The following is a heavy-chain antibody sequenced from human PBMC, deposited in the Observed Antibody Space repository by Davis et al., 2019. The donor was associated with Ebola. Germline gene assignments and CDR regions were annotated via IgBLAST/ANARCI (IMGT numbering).Heavy chain of an antibody. V-gene: IGHV1-2*02. D-gene: IGHD2-2*03. J-gene: IGHJ6*02. CDR1: GYTFTGYY. CDR2: INPNSGGT. CDR3: ARYGNGYCSSTSCYIYSSSPGDYYYYYGMDV. Sequence: ASVKVSCKASGYTFTGYYMHWVRQAPGQGLEWMGWINPNSGGTNYAQKFQGRVTMTRDTSISTAYMELSRLRSDDTAVYYCARYGNGYCSSTSCYIYSSSPGDYYYYYGMDVWGQGTTVTVSS.